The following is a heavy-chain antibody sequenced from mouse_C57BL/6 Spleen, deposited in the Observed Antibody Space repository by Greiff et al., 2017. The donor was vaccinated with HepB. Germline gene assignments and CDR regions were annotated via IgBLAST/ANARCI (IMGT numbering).Heavy chain of an antibody. Sequence: VQLQQSGPELVKPGASVKLSCKASGYTFTSYDINWVKQRPGQGLEWIGWIYPRDGSTKYNEKFKGKATLTVDTSSSTAYMELHSLTSEDSAVYCCARGDDYDVNAMDYWGQGTSVTVSS. CDR2: IYPRDGST. J-gene: IGHJ4*01. D-gene: IGHD2-4*01. V-gene: IGHV1-85*01. CDR3: ARGDDYDVNAMDY. CDR1: GYTFTSYD.